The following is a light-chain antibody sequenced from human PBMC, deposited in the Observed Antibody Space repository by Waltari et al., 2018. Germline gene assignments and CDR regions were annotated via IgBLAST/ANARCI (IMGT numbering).Light chain of an antibody. J-gene: IGKJ2*01. Sequence: EFVLTQSPANLSLSPGERVTLSCRASQSVSGYLAWYQHKPGQAPRLLIYDASNRSTGVPARFSGRDSGADFTLTISSLEPEDFGVYYCQLRARWPPTFTFGQGTKLEI. V-gene: IGKV3-11*01. CDR3: QLRARWPPTFT. CDR2: DAS. CDR1: QSVSGY.